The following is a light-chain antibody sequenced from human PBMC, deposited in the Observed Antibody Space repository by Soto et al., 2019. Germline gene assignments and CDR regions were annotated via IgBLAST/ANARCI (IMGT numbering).Light chain of an antibody. CDR3: ATWDDSLSGWV. J-gene: IGLJ3*02. V-gene: IGLV1-47*01. Sequence: QSVLTQPLSASGTPGQRVTISCSGSTSNIRSNYVYWYQQLPGTAPKLLIYRNNQRPSGVPDRFSGSKSGTSASLAISGLRSEDEADYYCATWDDSLSGWVFGGGTKVTVL. CDR1: TSNIRSNY. CDR2: RNN.